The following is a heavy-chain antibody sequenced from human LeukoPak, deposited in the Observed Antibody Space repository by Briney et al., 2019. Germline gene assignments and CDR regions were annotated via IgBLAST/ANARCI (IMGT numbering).Heavy chain of an antibody. D-gene: IGHD6-19*01. Sequence: PEASVKVSCKASGYTFTSYSKYTIHWVRQAPGQRLEWMGWINAGIGETRYSQKFQGRVTFTGDTSANTVYMELNSLISEDTAVYYCARDSDTSDWASVYWGQGTLVTVSS. V-gene: IGHV1-3*01. J-gene: IGHJ4*02. CDR3: ARDSDTSDWASVY. CDR2: INAGIGET. CDR1: GYTFTSYS.